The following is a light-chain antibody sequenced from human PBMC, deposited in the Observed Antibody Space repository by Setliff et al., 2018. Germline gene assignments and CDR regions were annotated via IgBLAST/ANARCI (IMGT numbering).Light chain of an antibody. V-gene: IGLV2-11*01. J-gene: IGLJ3*02. CDR3: CSYAGSFTWV. CDR2: EVD. CDR1: SSDVGGYNY. Sequence: QSALTQPRSVSGSPGQSVTISCTGTSSDVGGYNYVSWYQQHTGKAPKLMIYEVDKRPSGVPDRFSGSKSGNTASLTISGLQTEDEVDYYCCSYAGSFTWVFGGGTK.